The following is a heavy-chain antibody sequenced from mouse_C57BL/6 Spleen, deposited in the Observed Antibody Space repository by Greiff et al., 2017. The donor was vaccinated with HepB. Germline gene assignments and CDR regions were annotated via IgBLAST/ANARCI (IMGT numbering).Heavy chain of an antibody. CDR3: ARGNYYDYDGWFAY. Sequence: EVKLMESGGGLVKPGGSLKLSCAASGFTFSDYGMHWVRQAPEKGLEWVAYISSGSSTIYYADTVKGRFTISRDNAKNTLFLQMTSLRSEDTAMYYCARGNYYDYDGWFAYWGQGTLVTVSA. D-gene: IGHD2-4*01. J-gene: IGHJ3*01. CDR2: ISSGSSTI. CDR1: GFTFSDYG. V-gene: IGHV5-17*01.